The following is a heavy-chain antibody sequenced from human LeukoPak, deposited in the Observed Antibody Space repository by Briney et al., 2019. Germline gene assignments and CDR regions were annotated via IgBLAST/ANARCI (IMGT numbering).Heavy chain of an antibody. CDR1: GFTFSSYE. CDR2: ISTSGGTT. Sequence: GGSLRLSCAASGFTFSSYEMNWVRQAPGKGLEWVSYISTSGGTTYYADSVKGRFTISRDNAKNSLYLQMNSLRAEDTAFYYCAREDTELTPGYWGQGTLVTVSS. D-gene: IGHD4-23*01. J-gene: IGHJ4*02. CDR3: AREDTELTPGY. V-gene: IGHV3-48*03.